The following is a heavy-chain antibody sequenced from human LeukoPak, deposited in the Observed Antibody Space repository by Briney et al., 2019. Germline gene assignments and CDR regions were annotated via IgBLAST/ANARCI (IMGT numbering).Heavy chain of an antibody. V-gene: IGHV4-59*01. CDR1: GGSISSY. CDR2: IYYSGST. D-gene: IGHD4-17*01. Sequence: SETLSLTCTISGGSISSYWSWIRQPPGKGLEWIGYIYYSGSTNYNPSLKSRVTISVGTSKNQFSLKLSSVTAADTAVYYCARYGELGSDYWGQGTLVTVSS. CDR3: ARYGELGSDY. J-gene: IGHJ4*02.